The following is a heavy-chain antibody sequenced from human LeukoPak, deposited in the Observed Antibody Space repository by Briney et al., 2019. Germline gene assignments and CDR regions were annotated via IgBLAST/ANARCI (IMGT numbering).Heavy chain of an antibody. Sequence: GGSLRLSCAVFGFTFSGFWMSWSRQAPGKGLEWVASINSDGSEGYYADVVKGRFTISRDNAKNSLYLQINSLRAEDTAVYYCARRYTYGTDYWGQGTLVTVSS. CDR3: ARRYTYGTDY. CDR1: GFTFSGFW. CDR2: INSDGSEG. J-gene: IGHJ4*02. D-gene: IGHD5-18*01. V-gene: IGHV3-7*01.